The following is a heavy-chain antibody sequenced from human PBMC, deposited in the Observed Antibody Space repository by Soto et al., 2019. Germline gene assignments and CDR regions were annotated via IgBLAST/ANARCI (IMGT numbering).Heavy chain of an antibody. V-gene: IGHV1-69*13. J-gene: IGHJ4*02. D-gene: IGHD1-20*01. CDR1: GGTFSSYA. CDR3: ASNPQLTITGYYFDY. Sequence: SVKVSCKASGGTFSSYAISWVRQAPGQGLEWMGGIIPIFGTANYAQKFQGRVTITADESTSTAYMELSSLRSEDTAVYYCASNPQLTITGYYFDYWGQGTLVTVSS. CDR2: IIPIFGTA.